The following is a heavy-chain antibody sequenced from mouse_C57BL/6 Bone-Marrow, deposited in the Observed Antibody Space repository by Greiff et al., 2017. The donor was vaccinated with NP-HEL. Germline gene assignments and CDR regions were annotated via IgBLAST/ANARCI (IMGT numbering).Heavy chain of an antibody. V-gene: IGHV1-55*01. CDR1: GYTFTSYW. Sequence: QVQLQQSGAELVKPGASVKMSCKASGYTFTSYWITWVKQRPGQGLEWIGDIYPGSGSTNYNEKFKSKATLTVDTSSSTAYMQLSSLTSEDSAVYYCARADGYCGFAWFAYWGQGTLVTVSA. J-gene: IGHJ3*01. CDR2: IYPGSGST. D-gene: IGHD2-3*01. CDR3: ARADGYCGFAWFAY.